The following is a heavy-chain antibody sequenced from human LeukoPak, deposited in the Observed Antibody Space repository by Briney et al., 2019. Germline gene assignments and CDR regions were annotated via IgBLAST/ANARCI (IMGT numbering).Heavy chain of an antibody. CDR2: MNPNSGDT. Sequence: VASVKVSCKASGYTFTSYDINWVRQATGQGLEWMGWMNPNSGDTGYAQKVQGRVTMTRNTSISTAYMELSNLRSEDTAVYYCARGPPGVGTTHMDVWGQGTTVTVSS. D-gene: IGHD1-1*01. V-gene: IGHV1-8*01. CDR3: ARGPPGVGTTHMDV. CDR1: GYTFTSYD. J-gene: IGHJ6*02.